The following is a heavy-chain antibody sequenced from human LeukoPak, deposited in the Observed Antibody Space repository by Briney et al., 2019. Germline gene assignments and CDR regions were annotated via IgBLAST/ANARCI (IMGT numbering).Heavy chain of an antibody. CDR3: ANEPQPVGGGWSGYGAEYFQH. D-gene: IGHD6-19*01. J-gene: IGHJ1*01. V-gene: IGHV3-9*03. CDR1: GFTFDDYA. Sequence: GGSLRLSCAASGFTFDDYAMHWVRQAPGKGLEWVSGISWNSGSIGYADSVKGRFTISRDNAKNSLYLQMNSLRAEDMALYYCANEPQPVGGGWSGYGAEYFQHWGQGTLVTVSS. CDR2: ISWNSGSI.